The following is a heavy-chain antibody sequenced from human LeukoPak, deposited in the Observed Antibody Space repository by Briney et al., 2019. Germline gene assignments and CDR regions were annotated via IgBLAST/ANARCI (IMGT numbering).Heavy chain of an antibody. D-gene: IGHD3-22*01. CDR1: GGTFSTYA. CDR3: ARADSSGYSDFDY. J-gene: IGHJ4*02. CDR2: IIPIFGTA. Sequence: GSSVTVSCTASGGTFSTYAISWVRQAPGQGLEWMGGIIPIFGTANYEQKFQGRVTITADESTSTAYMELSSLRSEDTAVYYCARADSSGYSDFDYWGQGTLVTVSS. V-gene: IGHV1-69*01.